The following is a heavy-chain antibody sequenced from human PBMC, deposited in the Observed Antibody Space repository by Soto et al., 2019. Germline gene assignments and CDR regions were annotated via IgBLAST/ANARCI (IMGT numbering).Heavy chain of an antibody. CDR2: TYYGGTT. Sequence: SETLSLTCAVSGYSISSGYFWAWIRRPPGKGLEWIGSTYYGGTTYYNPSLKSRVIMSVDLSKNQFSLRLSSVTAADTAVYYCARDGSVGTGWFDPWAQGTLVTVSS. CDR1: GYSISSGYF. J-gene: IGHJ5*02. CDR3: ARDGSVGTGWFDP. D-gene: IGHD1-26*01. V-gene: IGHV4-38-2*02.